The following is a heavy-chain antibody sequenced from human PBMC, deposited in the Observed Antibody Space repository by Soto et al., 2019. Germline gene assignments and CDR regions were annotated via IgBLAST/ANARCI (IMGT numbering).Heavy chain of an antibody. V-gene: IGHV2-5*01. CDR1: GISLSTSGVG. J-gene: IGHJ3*02. D-gene: IGHD1-1*01. CDR2: VYWNDDE. CDR3: ARGLATLPVFAFDI. Sequence: SGPTLVNPTQTLTLTCTLSGISLSTSGVGLGWIRRTPGKALEWLALVYWNDDEHYSPSLKSRLTITKDTSKNQAILTMTNMDPVDTATYYCARGLATLPVFAFDIWGQGTVVTVSS.